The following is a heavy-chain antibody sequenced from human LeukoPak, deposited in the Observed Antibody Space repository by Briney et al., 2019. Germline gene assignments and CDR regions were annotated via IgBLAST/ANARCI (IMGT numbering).Heavy chain of an antibody. J-gene: IGHJ4*02. V-gene: IGHV4-39*01. Sequence: PSETLSLTCTVSGGSFSSSSYYWGWLPQPPGQGLEWIGSIYYSGSTYYNPSLKSRVTISVDTSKNQFSLNLSSVTAADTAVYYCARLYYDSSGYYQICYFDYWGQGTLVTVSS. D-gene: IGHD3-22*01. CDR3: ARLYYDSSGYYQICYFDY. CDR2: IYYSGST. CDR1: GGSFSSSSYY.